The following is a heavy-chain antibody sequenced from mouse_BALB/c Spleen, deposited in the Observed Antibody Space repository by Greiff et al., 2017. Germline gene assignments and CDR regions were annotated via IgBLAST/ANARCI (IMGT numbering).Heavy chain of an antibody. V-gene: IGHV1-4*01. CDR1: GYTFTSYT. CDR3: ARGYYGSSYDYAMDY. CDR2: INPSSGYT. J-gene: IGHJ4*01. Sequence: VQRVESGAELARPGASVKMSCKASGYTFTSYTMHWVKQRPGQGLEWIGYINPSSGYTNYNQKFKDKATLTADKSSSTAYMQLSSLTSEDSAVYYCARGYYGSSYDYAMDYWGQGTSVTVSS. D-gene: IGHD1-1*01.